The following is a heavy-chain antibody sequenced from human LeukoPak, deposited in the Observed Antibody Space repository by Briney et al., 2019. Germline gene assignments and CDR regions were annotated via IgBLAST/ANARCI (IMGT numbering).Heavy chain of an antibody. V-gene: IGHV3-20*04. J-gene: IGHJ5*02. CDR3: ARQLTGWIVGASIFDP. CDR1: GFTFDDYG. D-gene: IGHD1-26*01. Sequence: GGSLRLSCAASGFTFDDYGMSWVRQAPGKGLEWVSGINWNGGSTGYADSVKGRFTISRDNAKNSLYLQMNSLRAEDTALNYCARQLTGWIVGASIFDPWGQGTLVTVSS. CDR2: INWNGGST.